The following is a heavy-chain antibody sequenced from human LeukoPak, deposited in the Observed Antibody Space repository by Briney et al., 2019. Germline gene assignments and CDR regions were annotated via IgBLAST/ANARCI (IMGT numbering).Heavy chain of an antibody. CDR2: IYYTGST. CDR3: ARLNSGYEDYYFDD. V-gene: IGHV4-39*01. D-gene: IGHD5-12*01. CDR1: GGPLTRSLSY. J-gene: IGHJ4*02. Sequence: SETLSLTCTVSGGPLTRSLSYWGWIRRPPGKGLEWIGNIYYTGSTDYSPSFESRAAMSVDTSKNQFSLQLRSVTAADTAVYYCARLNSGYEDYYFDDWGQGTLVTVSS.